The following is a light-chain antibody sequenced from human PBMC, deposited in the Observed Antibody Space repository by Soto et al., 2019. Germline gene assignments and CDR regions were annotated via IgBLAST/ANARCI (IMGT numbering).Light chain of an antibody. Sequence: QSALTQPASVSGSPGQSITISCTGSYNDVGAYNYVSWYQQHPGKAPKLIIYEVNNQPSGVSHRYSGSKSSNTASLTISGLQADDEADYYCASYTISSTRVFGGGTKLTVL. J-gene: IGLJ3*02. CDR1: YNDVGAYNY. V-gene: IGLV2-14*01. CDR2: EVN. CDR3: ASYTISSTRV.